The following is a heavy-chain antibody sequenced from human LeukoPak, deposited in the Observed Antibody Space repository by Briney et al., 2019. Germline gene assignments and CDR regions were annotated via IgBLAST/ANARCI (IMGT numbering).Heavy chain of an antibody. V-gene: IGHV3-23*01. CDR1: GFTFSSYA. CDR3: AKDRTESAYASLGY. J-gene: IGHJ4*02. D-gene: IGHD5-12*01. Sequence: RGSLRLSCAASGFTFSSYAMSWVRQAPGQGLEWVSAISGSGGSTYYADSVKGRFTISRDNSKNTLYLQMNSLRVEDTAVYYCAKDRTESAYASLGYWGQGILVTVSS. CDR2: ISGSGGST.